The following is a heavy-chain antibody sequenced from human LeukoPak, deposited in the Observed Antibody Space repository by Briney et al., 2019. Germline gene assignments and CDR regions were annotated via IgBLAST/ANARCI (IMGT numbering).Heavy chain of an antibody. CDR1: GFTFSSYA. J-gene: IGHJ4*02. CDR3: ARDRGQLAHDY. V-gene: IGHV3-23*01. Sequence: GGSLRLSCAASGFTFSSYAMSWVRQAPGKGLEWVSTISGSGASTYYADSVKGRFTISRDNSKNTLYLQMNSLRAEDTAVYYCARDRGQLAHDYWGQGTLVTVSS. CDR2: ISGSGAST. D-gene: IGHD3-10*01.